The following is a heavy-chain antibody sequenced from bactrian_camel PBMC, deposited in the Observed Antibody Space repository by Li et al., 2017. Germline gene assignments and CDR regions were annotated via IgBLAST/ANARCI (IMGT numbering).Heavy chain of an antibody. Sequence: HVQLVESGGDSVQVGGSLRLSCAATGYLYMTACMAWFRQAPGKEREGVAAIDPDGNAAYADAAKGRFRISKDNGENTLCLQMDSLKPEDTGMYYCAADFLQYCKGGHLTYWGQGTQVTVS. CDR2: IDPDGNA. V-gene: IGHV3S53*01. CDR1: GYLYMTAC. CDR3: AADFLQYCKGGHLTY. D-gene: IGHD1*01. J-gene: IGHJ4*01.